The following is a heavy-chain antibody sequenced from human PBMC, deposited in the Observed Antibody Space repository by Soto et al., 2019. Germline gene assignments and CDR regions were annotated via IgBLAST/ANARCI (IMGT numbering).Heavy chain of an antibody. CDR1: GGSISIYY. Sequence: LSLTCTVSGGSISIYYWSWIRQPPGKGLEWIGYIYYSGSTNYNPSLKSRVTISVDTSKNQFSLKLSSVTAADTAVYYCARGPLGYCTSTSCYLVGVDYYGMDVRGQGTTCTSPQ. CDR2: IYYSGST. J-gene: IGHJ6*01. CDR3: ARGPLGYCTSTSCYLVGVDYYGMDV. D-gene: IGHD2-2*01. V-gene: IGHV4-59*01.